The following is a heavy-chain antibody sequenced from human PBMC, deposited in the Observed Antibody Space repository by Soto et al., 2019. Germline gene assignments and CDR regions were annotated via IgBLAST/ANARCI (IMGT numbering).Heavy chain of an antibody. Sequence: GGSLRLSCAASGFTFSSYSMNWVRQAPGKGLEWVASISSSGSWIYYTDSVKGRFSVSRDNAKNSAFLQMNSLRPEDTGMYYCAKSVAARLDWFDPWGQGTQVTVSS. CDR3: AKSVAARLDWFDP. J-gene: IGHJ5*02. CDR1: GFTFSSYS. D-gene: IGHD6-6*01. V-gene: IGHV3-21*01. CDR2: ISSSGSWI.